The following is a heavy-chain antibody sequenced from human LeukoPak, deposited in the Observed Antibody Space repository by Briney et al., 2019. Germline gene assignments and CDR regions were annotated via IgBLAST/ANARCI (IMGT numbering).Heavy chain of an antibody. CDR1: SGSFSGYY. CDR2: INHSGST. D-gene: IGHD3-22*01. V-gene: IGHV4-34*01. CDR3: ARILKYYYDSSGYSDY. Sequence: SETLSLTCAVYSGSFSGYYWSWIRQPPGKGLEWIGEINHSGSTNYNPSLKSRVTISVDTSKNQFSLKLSSVTAADTAVYYCARILKYYYDSSGYSDYWGQGTLVTVSS. J-gene: IGHJ4*02.